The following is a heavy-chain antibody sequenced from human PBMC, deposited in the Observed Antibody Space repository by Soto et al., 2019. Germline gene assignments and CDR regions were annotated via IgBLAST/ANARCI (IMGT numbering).Heavy chain of an antibody. Sequence: SETLSLPCTLSGGSISSYYWMWLRQPPGKGLEWIGDIYYSRSTNYNSSLKSRVTISVDTSKNQFSLKLSSVTAADTAVYYCARDRVSPSGMDVWGQGTTVTVSS. CDR3: ARDRVSPSGMDV. V-gene: IGHV4-59*01. CDR1: GGSISSYY. J-gene: IGHJ6*02. D-gene: IGHD6-13*01. CDR2: IYYSRST.